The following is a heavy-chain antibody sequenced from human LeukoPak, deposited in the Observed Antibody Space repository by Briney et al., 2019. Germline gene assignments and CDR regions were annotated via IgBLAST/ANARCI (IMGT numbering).Heavy chain of an antibody. CDR3: ARDRR. V-gene: IGHV3-30-3*01. Sequence: QPGRSLRLSCAASGFTFSSYAMHWVRQAPGKGLEWVAVISYDGSNKYYADSVKGRFTISRDNSKNTLYLQMNSLRAEDTAVYYCARDRRWGQGTLVTVSS. J-gene: IGHJ4*02. CDR1: GFTFSSYA. CDR2: ISYDGSNK.